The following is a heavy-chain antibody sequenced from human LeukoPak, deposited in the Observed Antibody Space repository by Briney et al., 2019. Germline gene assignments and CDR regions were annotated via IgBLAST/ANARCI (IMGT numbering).Heavy chain of an antibody. Sequence: SGGSLRLSCAASGFTFSSYGMNWVRQAPGKGLEWVSYFSTRSSTISYADSVKGRFAISRDNAKNSLYLQMNSLRDEDTAVYYCARDHDYGFDYWGQGTLVTVSS. D-gene: IGHD4-17*01. J-gene: IGHJ4*02. CDR1: GFTFSSYG. CDR2: FSTRSSTI. V-gene: IGHV3-48*02. CDR3: ARDHDYGFDY.